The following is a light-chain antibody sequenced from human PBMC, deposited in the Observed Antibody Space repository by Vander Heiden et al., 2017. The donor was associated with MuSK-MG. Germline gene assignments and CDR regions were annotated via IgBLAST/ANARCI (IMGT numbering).Light chain of an antibody. J-gene: IGLJ3*02. CDR1: NIRSKT. CDR2: DDS. V-gene: IGLV3-21*02. CDR3: QVWDSSSDHWV. Sequence: SYVLTQPPSVSVAPGQTARITCGGNNIRSKTVPWYQQRPGQAPVLVVYDDSDRPSGIPERFSGSNSGNTATLTISRVEAGDEADYYCQVWDSSSDHWVFGGGTKLTVL.